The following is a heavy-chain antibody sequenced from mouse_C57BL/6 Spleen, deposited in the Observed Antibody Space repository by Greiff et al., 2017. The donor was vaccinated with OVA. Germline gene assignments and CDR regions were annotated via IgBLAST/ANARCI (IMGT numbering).Heavy chain of an antibody. V-gene: IGHV1-42*01. J-gene: IGHJ1*03. Sequence: VQLKESGPELVKPGASVKISCKASGYSFTGYYMNWVKQSPEKSLEWIGEINPSTGGTTYNQKFKAKATLTVDKSSSTAYMQLKSLTSEDSAVYYCSRIHDGYYWYFDVWGTGTTVTASS. CDR2: INPSTGGT. CDR1: GYSFTGYY. D-gene: IGHD2-3*01. CDR3: SRIHDGYYWYFDV.